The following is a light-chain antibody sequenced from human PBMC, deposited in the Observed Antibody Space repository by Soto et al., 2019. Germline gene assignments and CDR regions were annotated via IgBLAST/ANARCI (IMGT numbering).Light chain of an antibody. Sequence: IVLTPSPGTLSLSPGERATLSCRASQSVSNNYLAWYQQKPGQSARRRIYGASNRATGILDRLSGSGSGTDFTLTISRLEPEDFAVYYCQQYGSSGTFGQGTKVDIK. J-gene: IGKJ1*01. CDR1: QSVSNNY. CDR2: GAS. CDR3: QQYGSSGT. V-gene: IGKV3-20*01.